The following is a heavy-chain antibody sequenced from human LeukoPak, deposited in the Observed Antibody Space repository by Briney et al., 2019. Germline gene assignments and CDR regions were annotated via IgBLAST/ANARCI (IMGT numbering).Heavy chain of an antibody. CDR3: ARDVDYGDYPAYYFDY. CDR1: GYNFTSYA. V-gene: IGHV1-3*03. CDR2: INAGNGNT. J-gene: IGHJ4*02. D-gene: IGHD4-17*01. Sequence: GASVKVSCKASGYNFTSYAMHWVRQAPGQRLEWMGWINAGNGNTKYSQEFQGRVTITRDTSASTAYMELSSLRSEDMAVYYCARDVDYGDYPAYYFDYWGQGTLVTVSS.